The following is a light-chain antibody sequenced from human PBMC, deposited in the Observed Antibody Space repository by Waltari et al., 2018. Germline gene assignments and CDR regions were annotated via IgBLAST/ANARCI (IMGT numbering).Light chain of an antibody. J-gene: IGLJ2*01. CDR1: SSDVGIYDW. V-gene: IGLV2-8*01. CDR2: EVN. CDR3: SSYAGSDNFVV. Sequence: HSALTQPPSASGSPGQSVTISCTGTSSDVGIYDWVSWYQQHPGKAPKLIIFEVNKWPSGVIDRFSGSKSGNPASLTISGLQPEDEANYYCSSYAGSDNFVVFGGGTKLTVL.